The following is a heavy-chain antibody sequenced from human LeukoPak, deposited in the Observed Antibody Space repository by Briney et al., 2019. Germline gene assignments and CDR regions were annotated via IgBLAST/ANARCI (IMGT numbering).Heavy chain of an antibody. Sequence: GASVKVSCKASGYSFTTYAMNWVQQPPGQGLEWMGWINTNTGNPTYAQGFTGRFVFSLDTSVSTAYLQISSLKAEDTAVYYCARELLITRTWFDPWGQGTLVTVSS. V-gene: IGHV7-4-1*02. J-gene: IGHJ5*02. D-gene: IGHD3-22*01. CDR3: ARELLITRTWFDP. CDR1: GYSFTTYA. CDR2: INTNTGNP.